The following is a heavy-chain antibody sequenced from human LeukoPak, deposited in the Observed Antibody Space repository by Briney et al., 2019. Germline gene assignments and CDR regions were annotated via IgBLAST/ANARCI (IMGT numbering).Heavy chain of an antibody. J-gene: IGHJ4*02. CDR1: GFTFSSYS. CDR2: ISGSGGST. CDR3: AKDQYYYGSGSSFFDY. V-gene: IGHV3-23*01. Sequence: GGSLRLSCAASGFTFSSYSMNWVRQAPGKGLEWVSAISGSGGSTYYADSVKGRFTISRDNSKNTLYLRMNSLRAEDTAVYYCAKDQYYYGSGSSFFDYWGQRTLVTLSS. D-gene: IGHD3-10*01.